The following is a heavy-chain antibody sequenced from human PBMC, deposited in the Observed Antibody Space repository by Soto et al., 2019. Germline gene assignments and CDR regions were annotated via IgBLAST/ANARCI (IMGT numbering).Heavy chain of an antibody. CDR3: AALRLVQSSHFDY. Sequence: QVQLVQSGAEVKKPGSSVKVSCKASGGTFSSYTISWVRQAPGQGLEWMGRIIPILGIANYAQKLQGRVTITADKSTSTAYMELSSLRSEDTAVYYCAALRLVQSSHFDYWGQGTLVTVSS. J-gene: IGHJ4*02. CDR2: IIPILGIA. D-gene: IGHD3-9*01. V-gene: IGHV1-69*02. CDR1: GGTFSSYT.